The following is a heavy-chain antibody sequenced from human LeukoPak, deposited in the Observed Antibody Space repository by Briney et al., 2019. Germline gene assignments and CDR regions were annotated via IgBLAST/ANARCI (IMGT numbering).Heavy chain of an antibody. Sequence: GGSLRLSCAASGFTFSSYAMSWVRQAPGKGLEWVSAIGGSGGSAYYADSVKGRFTISRDNSKNTLYLQMNSLRAEDTAVYYCANRGDSSGYDYWGQGTLVTVSS. D-gene: IGHD3-22*01. CDR1: GFTFSSYA. CDR2: IGGSGGSA. V-gene: IGHV3-23*01. CDR3: ANRGDSSGYDY. J-gene: IGHJ4*02.